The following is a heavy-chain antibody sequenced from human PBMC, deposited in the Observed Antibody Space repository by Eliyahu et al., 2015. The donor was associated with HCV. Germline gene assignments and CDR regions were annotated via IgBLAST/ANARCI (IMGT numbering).Heavy chain of an antibody. CDR2: IRNAANGYFT. CDR1: GFTFSXHX. V-gene: IGHV3-72*01. CDR3: ASFYYGSGP. Sequence: EVHLVESGGGLVQPGGSLRLSXAASGFTFSXHXMDWFRQVPGKGLEWVGRIRNAANGYFTEYAASVKGXFIISRDDSKSSLYLQMNHLQTEDTAVYYCASFYYGSGPWGQGTLVTVSS. J-gene: IGHJ5*02. D-gene: IGHD3-10*01.